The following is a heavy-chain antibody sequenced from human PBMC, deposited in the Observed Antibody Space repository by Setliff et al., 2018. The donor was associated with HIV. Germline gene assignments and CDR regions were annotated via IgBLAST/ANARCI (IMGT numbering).Heavy chain of an antibody. CDR2: IGYNGDT. CDR3: ARWGASGGRPDWHAFDM. D-gene: IGHD2-15*01. CDR1: GGSINGYY. J-gene: IGHJ3*02. Sequence: SETLSLTCTVSGGSINGYYWNWIRQSPGKGLEWIGYIGYNGDTSYNPSLNSRVTLSVDRSKNQFSLKLSSVSAADTAVYFCARWGASGGRPDWHAFDMWGQGTMVTVSS. V-gene: IGHV4-59*01.